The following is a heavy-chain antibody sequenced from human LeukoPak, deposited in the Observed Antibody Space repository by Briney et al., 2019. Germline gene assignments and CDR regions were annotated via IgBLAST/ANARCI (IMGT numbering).Heavy chain of an antibody. Sequence: NPSQTLSLTCTVSGGSISSGSYYWSWIRQPAGKGLEWIGRIYTSGSTNYNPSLKSRGTMSVDTSKNQFSLKLSSVTAADTAVYYCARVRADSYGSGSYYDYWGQGTLVTVSS. CDR1: GGSISSGSYY. D-gene: IGHD3-10*01. CDR2: IYTSGST. V-gene: IGHV4-61*02. CDR3: ARVRADSYGSGSYYDY. J-gene: IGHJ4*02.